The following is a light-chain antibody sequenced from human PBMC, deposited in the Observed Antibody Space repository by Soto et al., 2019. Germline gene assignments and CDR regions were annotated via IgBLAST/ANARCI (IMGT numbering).Light chain of an antibody. CDR2: GAS. CDR1: QSVSSN. J-gene: IGKJ2*01. V-gene: IGKV3-15*01. CDR3: QQYNNWPPYT. Sequence: EIVMTQSPATLSVSPGERATLSCRASQSVSSNLAWYHQKPGQAPRRLIYGASTRATGITARFSGSGSGTEFTLTISSLQSEDFAVFYCQQYNNWPPYTFGQGTKLEIK.